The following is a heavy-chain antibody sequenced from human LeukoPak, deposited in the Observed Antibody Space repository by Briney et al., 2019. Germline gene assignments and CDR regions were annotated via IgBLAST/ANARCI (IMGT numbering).Heavy chain of an antibody. J-gene: IGHJ4*02. D-gene: IGHD5-24*01. CDR1: GGSISSSSYY. CDR2: IYYSGST. V-gene: IGHV4-39*07. CDR3: ARDLRRDGYNYDY. Sequence: SETLSLTCTVSGGSISSSSYYWGWIRQPQGKGLEWIGSIYYSGSTYYNPSLNSRVTISVDTSKNQLSLKLSSVTAADTAVYYCARDLRRDGYNYDYWGQGTLVTVSS.